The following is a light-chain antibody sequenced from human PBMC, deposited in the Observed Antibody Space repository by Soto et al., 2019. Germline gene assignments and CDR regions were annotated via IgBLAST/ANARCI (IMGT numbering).Light chain of an antibody. V-gene: IGLV1-40*01. CDR3: QSFDTSLGGYV. J-gene: IGLJ1*01. CDR2: GHN. Sequence: QSVLTQPPSVSGAPGQRVTISCTGSYSNIGAGYEVHWYQQVPGTAPKLLVSGHNNRPSGVPARFSVSKSGTSVSLAISGLQADDEADYYCQSFDTSLGGYVFGTGTKLTVL. CDR1: YSNIGAGYE.